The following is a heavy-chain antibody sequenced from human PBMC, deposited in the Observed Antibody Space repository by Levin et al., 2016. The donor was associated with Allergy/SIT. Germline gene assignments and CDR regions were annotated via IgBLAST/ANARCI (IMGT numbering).Heavy chain of an antibody. V-gene: IGHV3-30*18. CDR1: GFTFSDYG. D-gene: IGHD4-11*01. CDR3: AKENSNSDDYFNY. J-gene: IGHJ4*02. Sequence: LSLTCAASGFTFSDYGMHWVRQAPGKGLEWVAVISYDGRTKYYADYVEGRFTISRDSSKNTLYLQLNSLRAEDTAVYYCAKENSNSDDYFNYWGQGTLVTVSS. CDR2: ISYDGRTK.